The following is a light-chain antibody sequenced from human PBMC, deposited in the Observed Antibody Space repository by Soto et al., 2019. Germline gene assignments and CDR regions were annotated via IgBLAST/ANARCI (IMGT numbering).Light chain of an antibody. CDR2: WAS. CDR1: QSVLSSSNNKNS. J-gene: IGKJ2*01. Sequence: DIVMTQSPDSLTVSLGERATINCKSSQSVLSSSNNKNSLAWYQQKPGQPPKLLIYWASTRESGVPDRFSGSGSGTDFTLTISSLQAEDVAVYYCKHYYSPPYTFGQGTKLEIK. CDR3: KHYYSPPYT. V-gene: IGKV4-1*01.